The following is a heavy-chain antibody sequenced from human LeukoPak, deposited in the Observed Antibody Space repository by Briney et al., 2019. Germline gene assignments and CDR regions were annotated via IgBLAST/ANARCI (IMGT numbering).Heavy chain of an antibody. CDR1: GYSISSGYY. Sequence: SETLSLTCTVSGYSISSGYYWGWIRQPPGKGLEWIGSTYHSGTTNYNPSLKSRVTISVDTSKNQFSVRLTSVTATDTAVYYCARFSVSQAWFDPWGQGTLVTVSS. V-gene: IGHV4-38-2*02. D-gene: IGHD2-8*01. CDR3: ARFSVSQAWFDP. J-gene: IGHJ5*02. CDR2: TYHSGTT.